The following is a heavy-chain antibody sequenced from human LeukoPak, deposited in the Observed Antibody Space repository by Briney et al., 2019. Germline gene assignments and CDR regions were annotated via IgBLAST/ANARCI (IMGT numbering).Heavy chain of an antibody. V-gene: IGHV3-23*01. J-gene: IGHJ4*02. Sequence: GGSLRLSCAASGFTFSSYAMSWVRQAPGKGLEYVAESSGSGRDTYYADSVQGRLTISRDNSKNTLYLQMNSLRAEDTAEYYCGRRTQDGYNSPIDYWGQGTLVTVSS. CDR2: SSGSGRDT. CDR1: GFTFSSYA. CDR3: GRRTQDGYNSPIDY. D-gene: IGHD5-24*01.